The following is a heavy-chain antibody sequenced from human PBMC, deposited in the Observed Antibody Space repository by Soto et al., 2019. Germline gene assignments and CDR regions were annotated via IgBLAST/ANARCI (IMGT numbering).Heavy chain of an antibody. CDR1: GFTFSHAW. V-gene: IGHV3-15*01. CDR2: IKSKSDGGTA. J-gene: IGHJ6*02. Sequence: EVQLVGSGGGLVKPGGSLRISCTASGFTFSHAWLTWVRQTPGMGLEWVGRIKSKSDGGTADYGAPVKGRFTMSRDDSRNTVFLQMTSLKTDDTAVYYCYIPFYYHSMDVWGQGTTVTVSS. D-gene: IGHD3-10*01. CDR3: YIPFYYHSMDV.